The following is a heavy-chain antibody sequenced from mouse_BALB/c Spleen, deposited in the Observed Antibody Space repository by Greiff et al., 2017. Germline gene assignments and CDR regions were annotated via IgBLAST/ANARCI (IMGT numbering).Heavy chain of an antibody. CDR2: IRLKSDNYAT. Sequence: EVKLMESGGGLVQPGGSMKLSCVASGFTFSSYWMSWVRQSPEKGLEWVAEIRLKSDNYATHYAESVKGKFTISRDDSKSRLYLQMNSLRAEDTGIYYCTATGTNAMDYWGQGTSVTVSS. V-gene: IGHV6-3*01. CDR1: GFTFSSYW. CDR3: TATGTNAMDY. J-gene: IGHJ4*01. D-gene: IGHD4-1*02.